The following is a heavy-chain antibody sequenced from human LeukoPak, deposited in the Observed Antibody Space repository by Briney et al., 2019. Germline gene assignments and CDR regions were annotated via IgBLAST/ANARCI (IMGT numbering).Heavy chain of an antibody. CDR1: GFTFSSYE. D-gene: IGHD3-16*01. Sequence: GGSLRLSCAASGFTFSSYEMHWVRQVAGKGLEWVSAVGIVGDTFYSGSVKGRFTISRENAENSLFLQMNGLRAGDTAVYYCAREGRGSSADAFDIWGQGTMVTVSS. CDR3: AREGRGSSADAFDI. J-gene: IGHJ3*02. CDR2: VGIVGDT. V-gene: IGHV3-13*01.